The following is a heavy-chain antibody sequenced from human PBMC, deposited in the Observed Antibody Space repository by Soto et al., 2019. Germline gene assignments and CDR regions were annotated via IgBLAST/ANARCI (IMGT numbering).Heavy chain of an antibody. D-gene: IGHD2-2*01. CDR3: ARHIGRYCSSTSCPRYGIIYYYGMDV. CDR1: GYSFTSYW. CDR2: IYPGDSDT. J-gene: IGHJ6*02. Sequence: GESLKISCKGSGYSFTSYWIGWVRQMPGKGLEWMGIIYPGDSDTRYSPSFQGQVTISADKAISTAYLQWSSLKASDTAMYYCARHIGRYCSSTSCPRYGIIYYYGMDVWGQGTTVTVSS. V-gene: IGHV5-51*01.